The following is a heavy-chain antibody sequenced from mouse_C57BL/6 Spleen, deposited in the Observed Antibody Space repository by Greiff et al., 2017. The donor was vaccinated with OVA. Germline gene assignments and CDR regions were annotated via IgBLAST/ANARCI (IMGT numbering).Heavy chain of an antibody. J-gene: IGHJ3*01. CDR2: ISSGGSYT. V-gene: IGHV5-6*02. Sequence: EVMLVESGGDLVKPGGSLKLSCAASGFTFSSYGMSWVRQTPDKRLEWVVTISSGGSYTYYPDSVKGRFTISRDNAKNTLYLQMSSLKSEDTAMYYCARRYDYDGGFAYWGQGTLVTVSA. CDR1: GFTFSSYG. CDR3: ARRYDYDGGFAY. D-gene: IGHD2-4*01.